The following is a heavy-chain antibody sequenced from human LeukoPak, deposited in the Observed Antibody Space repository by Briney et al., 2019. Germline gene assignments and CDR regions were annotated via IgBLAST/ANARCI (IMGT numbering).Heavy chain of an antibody. CDR3: ARGRYDGDFDY. Sequence: SETLSLTCTVSGGSISSYYWSWIRQPPGKGLEWIGEINHSGSTNYNPSLKSRVTISVDTSKNQFSLKLSSVTAADTAVYYCARGRYDGDFDYWGQGTLVTVSS. CDR2: INHSGST. J-gene: IGHJ4*02. CDR1: GGSISSYY. V-gene: IGHV4-34*01. D-gene: IGHD5-12*01.